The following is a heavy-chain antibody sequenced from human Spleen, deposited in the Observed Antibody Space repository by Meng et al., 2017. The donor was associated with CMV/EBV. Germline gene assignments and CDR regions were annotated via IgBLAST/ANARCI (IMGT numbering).Heavy chain of an antibody. CDR1: GYTFTRDG. J-gene: IGHJ6*02. D-gene: IGHD3-10*01. CDR2: TSSYNGNT. CDR3: ARAPDPRGYYYGMDV. Sequence: ASVKVSCRASGYTFTRDGINWVRQAPGQGLEWMGWTSSYNGNTNYAHKFQDRGTMTTDTTTSTAYMELRSLRSDDTAVYYCARAPDPRGYYYGMDVWGPGTTVTVS. V-gene: IGHV1-18*04.